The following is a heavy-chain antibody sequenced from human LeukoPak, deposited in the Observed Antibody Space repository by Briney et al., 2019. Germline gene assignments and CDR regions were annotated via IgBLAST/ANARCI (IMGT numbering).Heavy chain of an antibody. CDR2: ISYSGST. CDR3: AVGPHHYFDS. Sequence: SQTLSLTCTVSGGSVNSGGYYWSWIRQHPGKGLEWIGYISYSGSTHYNPSLKSRLTISLDTSKNQFSLRLSSVSAADAAVYFCAVGPHHYFDSWGQGTLVTVSS. CDR1: GGSVNSGGYY. J-gene: IGHJ4*02. V-gene: IGHV4-31*03.